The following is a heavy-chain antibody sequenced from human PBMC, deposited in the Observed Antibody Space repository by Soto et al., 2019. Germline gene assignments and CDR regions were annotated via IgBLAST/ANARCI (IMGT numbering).Heavy chain of an antibody. J-gene: IGHJ6*02. CDR1: YYSIGSTYY. V-gene: IGHV4-38-2*02. D-gene: IGHD4-17*01. CDR2: IYHSGST. Sequence: PSETLSLTCTVSYYSIGSTYYWGWIRQPPGKGLEWIGNIYHSGSTYYNPSLKSRVTMSVDTSKNQFSLKLSSVTAADTAVYYCARAFYRDYAAYYFAMDVWGQGTTVTVSS. CDR3: ARAFYRDYAAYYFAMDV.